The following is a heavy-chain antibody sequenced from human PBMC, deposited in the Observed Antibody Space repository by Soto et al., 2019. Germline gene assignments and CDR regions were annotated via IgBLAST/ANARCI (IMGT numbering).Heavy chain of an antibody. V-gene: IGHV3-23*01. D-gene: IGHD2-21*01. CDR2: ISGGGDAT. J-gene: IGHJ2*01. CDR1: GFTFINYA. Sequence: EVQLLESGGGLVQPGGSLRLSCAGSGFTFINYAMNWVRQAPGKGLEWVSSISGGGDATFFPDSVRGRFTFSRDNAKNTVTLQMNSLGVEDTAVYYCARNILGSTTRAEYCYLELWGRGTLVTVSS. CDR3: ARNILGSTTRAEYCYLEL.